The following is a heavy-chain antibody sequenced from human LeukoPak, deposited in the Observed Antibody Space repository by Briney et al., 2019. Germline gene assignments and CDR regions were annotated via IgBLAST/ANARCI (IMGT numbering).Heavy chain of an antibody. CDR3: ASEKDTAMAIHYYGMDV. D-gene: IGHD5-18*01. CDR1: GYTFTSYA. J-gene: IGHJ6*02. Sequence: ASVKVSCKASGYTFTSYAMHWVRQAPGQRLEWMGWSNAGNGNTKYSQEFQGRVTITADKSTSTAYMELSSLRSEDTAVYYCASEKDTAMAIHYYGMDVWGQGTTVTVSS. V-gene: IGHV1-3*02. CDR2: SNAGNGNT.